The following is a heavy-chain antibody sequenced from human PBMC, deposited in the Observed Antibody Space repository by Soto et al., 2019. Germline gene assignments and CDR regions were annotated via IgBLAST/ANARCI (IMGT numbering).Heavy chain of an antibody. CDR2: ISYDGSNK. V-gene: IGHV3-30*18. J-gene: IGHJ6*02. CDR3: AKIRQQLVHYYYYGMDV. D-gene: IGHD6-13*01. CDR1: GFTFSSYG. Sequence: LRLSCAASGFTFSSYGMHWVRQAPGKGLEWVAVISYDGSNKYYADSVKGRFTISRDNSKNTLYLQMNSLRAEDTAVYYCAKIRQQLVHYYYYGMDVWGQGTTVTVS.